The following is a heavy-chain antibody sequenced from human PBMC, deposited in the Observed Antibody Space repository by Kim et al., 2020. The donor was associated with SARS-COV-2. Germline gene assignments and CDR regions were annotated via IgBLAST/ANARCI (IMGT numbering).Heavy chain of an antibody. J-gene: IGHJ6*02. V-gene: IGHV3-74*01. CDR3: ARDRRYGMDV. Sequence: YAVPVKGRFTISRDNGKNTLELQMNSLRGEDTAMYYWARDRRYGMDVWGQGTTVTVSS.